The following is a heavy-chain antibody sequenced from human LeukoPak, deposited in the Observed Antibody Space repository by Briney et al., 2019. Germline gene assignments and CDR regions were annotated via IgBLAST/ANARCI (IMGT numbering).Heavy chain of an antibody. V-gene: IGHV3-74*01. CDR2: INSDGSST. Sequence: PGGSLRLSCAASGFTFSSYWMHWVRQSPGKGLVWVAGINSDGSSTSYADSVKGRFTISRDNSKNTLYLQMNSLRAEDTAVYYCVNFYHSGGPTAGGFDIWGQGTMVTVSS. CDR3: VNFYHSGGPTAGGFDI. D-gene: IGHD3-22*01. J-gene: IGHJ3*02. CDR1: GFTFSSYW.